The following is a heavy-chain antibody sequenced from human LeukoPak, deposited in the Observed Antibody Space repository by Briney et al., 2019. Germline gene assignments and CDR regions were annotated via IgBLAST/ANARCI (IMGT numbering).Heavy chain of an antibody. D-gene: IGHD5-12*01. CDR1: GGSLISYF. V-gene: IGHV4-59*01. CDR2: IFDSGTTNYCPST. CDR3: ARGGVTTIAQYDY. Sequence: PSETLSLTCTVSGGSLISYFWSWVRHPPGKGRGWVGYIFDSGTTNYCPSTNHNPSLKSRVTVSLDTSKNHSSLKLSSVTAADTAVYFCARGGVTTIAQYDYWGEGILVTVSS. J-gene: IGHJ4*02.